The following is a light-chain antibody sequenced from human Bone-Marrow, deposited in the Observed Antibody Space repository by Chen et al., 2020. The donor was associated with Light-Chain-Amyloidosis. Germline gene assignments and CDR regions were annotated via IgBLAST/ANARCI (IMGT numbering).Light chain of an antibody. CDR1: DLPTKY. Sequence: SYALTQPPSVSVSPGQTARITCSGDDLPTKYAYCYQQQPGQAPVLVIHRDTERPTGISERFSGSSSGTTATLTISGVQAEDEADDHCQSADSSGTYEVIFGGGTKLTVL. J-gene: IGLJ2*01. CDR3: QSADSSGTYEVI. V-gene: IGLV3-25*03. CDR2: RDT.